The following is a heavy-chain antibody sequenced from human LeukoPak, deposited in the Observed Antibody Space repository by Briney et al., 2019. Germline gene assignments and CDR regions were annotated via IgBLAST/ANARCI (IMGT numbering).Heavy chain of an antibody. CDR2: XTSSSAER. V-gene: IGHV3-21*05. Sequence: GGSLRLSCAASXXTXSSYSMNWVRQXXXXXXEXXXHXTSSSAERYYTHSVKGRFTISRDNAKNSLYLQMNSLRAEDTAVYYCVRDGGTAAAGTHHFDYWGRGILVTVSS. CDR1: XXTXSSYS. D-gene: IGHD6-13*01. CDR3: VRDGGTAAAGTHHFDY. J-gene: IGHJ4*02.